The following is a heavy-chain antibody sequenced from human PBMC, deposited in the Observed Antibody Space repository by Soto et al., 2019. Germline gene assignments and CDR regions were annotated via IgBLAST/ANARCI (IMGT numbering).Heavy chain of an antibody. CDR2: IYHSGST. CDR1: GGSISSGGYS. CDR3: ARGNIVVNFDY. V-gene: IGHV4-30-2*01. Sequence: PSETLSLTCAVSGGSISSGGYSWSWIRQPPGKGLEWIGYIYHSGSTYYNPSLKSRVTISVDRSKNQFSLKLSSVTAADTAVYYCARGNIVVNFDYWGQGTLVTVSS. J-gene: IGHJ4*02. D-gene: IGHD2-15*01.